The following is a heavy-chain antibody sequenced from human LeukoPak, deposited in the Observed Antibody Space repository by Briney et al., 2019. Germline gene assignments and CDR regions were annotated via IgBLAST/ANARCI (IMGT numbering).Heavy chain of an antibody. CDR2: ISSSSSYI. CDR3: ARGSGYSGYDLGYFDY. CDR1: GFTFSSYS. J-gene: IGHJ4*02. Sequence: GGSLRLSCAASGFTFSSYSMNWVRQAPGKGLEWVSSISSSSSYIYYADSVKGRFTISRDNAKNSLYLQMNSLRAEDTAVYYCARGSGYSGYDLGYFDYWGQGTLVTVSS. V-gene: IGHV3-21*01. D-gene: IGHD5-12*01.